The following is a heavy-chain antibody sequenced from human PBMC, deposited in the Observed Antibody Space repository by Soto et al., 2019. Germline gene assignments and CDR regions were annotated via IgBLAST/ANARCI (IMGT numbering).Heavy chain of an antibody. CDR2: INWDEDK. Sequence: QITLKESGPTLVKPTQTLTLTCTFSGFSLSTSGVGVGWIRQPPGKALEWLGFINWDEDKRYSPSLKSRLTITKDTSKNQVVLTMTNMDPVDTATYYCAHVFTSLAPFDSWGQGTLVTVSA. J-gene: IGHJ4*02. V-gene: IGHV2-5*02. CDR1: GFSLSTSGVG. D-gene: IGHD3-10*02. CDR3: AHVFTSLAPFDS.